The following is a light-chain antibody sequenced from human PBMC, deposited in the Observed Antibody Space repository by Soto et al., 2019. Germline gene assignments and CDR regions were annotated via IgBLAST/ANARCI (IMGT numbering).Light chain of an antibody. CDR3: QPYDNLLYT. CDR1: QDISNY. CDR2: DAS. Sequence: DIQMTQSPSSLSASVGDRVTITCQASQDISNYLKWYQQKPGKAPKLLIYDASNLETGVPSRFSGRGSGTDFTFTISSLQPEDIATYYCQPYDNLLYTFGQGTKLEIK. V-gene: IGKV1-33*01. J-gene: IGKJ2*01.